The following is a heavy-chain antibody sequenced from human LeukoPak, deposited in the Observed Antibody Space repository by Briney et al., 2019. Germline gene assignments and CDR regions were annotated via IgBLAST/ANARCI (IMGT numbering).Heavy chain of an antibody. J-gene: IGHJ4*02. V-gene: IGHV3-30*04. CDR2: ISYDGSNK. CDR1: GFTFSSYA. Sequence: GGSLRLSCAASGFTFSSYAMHWVRQAPGKGLEWVAVISYDGSNKYYADSVKGRFTISRDNSKNTLYLQMNSLRAEDTAVYYCANRLGTPGSFDYWGQGTLVTVSS. CDR3: ANRLGTPGSFDY. D-gene: IGHD5-12*01.